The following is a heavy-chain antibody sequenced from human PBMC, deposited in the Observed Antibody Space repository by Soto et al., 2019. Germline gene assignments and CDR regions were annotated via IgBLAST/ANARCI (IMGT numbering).Heavy chain of an antibody. J-gene: IGHJ5*02. V-gene: IGHV4-59*01. CDR3: ARGTSWCSSTNCYEIDP. CDR2: IHYTGIT. Sequence: TSETLSLTCTVSGGSISSYYWNWIRQPPGKGLEWIRYIHYTGITNYNPSLKSRATILVDTSKNQFSLRLSSVAAADTAVYYCARGTSWCSSTNCYEIDPWGQGTLVTVSS. CDR1: GGSISSYY. D-gene: IGHD2-2*01.